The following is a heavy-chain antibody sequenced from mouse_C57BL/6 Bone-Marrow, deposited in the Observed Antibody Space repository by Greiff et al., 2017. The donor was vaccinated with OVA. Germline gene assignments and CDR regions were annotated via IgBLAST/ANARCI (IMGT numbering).Heavy chain of an antibody. D-gene: IGHD2-1*01. CDR1: GFTFSSYT. V-gene: IGHV5-9*01. J-gene: IGHJ3*01. CDR3: ARHHYGNPWFAY. Sequence: EVKLMESGGGLVKPGGSLKLSCAASGFTFSSYTMSWVRQTPEKRLEWVATISGGGGNTYYPDSVKGRFTISRDNAKNTLYLQMSSLRSEDTALYYCARHHYGNPWFAYWGQGTLVTVSA. CDR2: ISGGGGNT.